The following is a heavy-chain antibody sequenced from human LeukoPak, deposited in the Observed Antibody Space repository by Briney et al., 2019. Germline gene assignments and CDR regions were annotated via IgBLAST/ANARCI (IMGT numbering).Heavy chain of an antibody. CDR1: GGTFSSYA. J-gene: IGHJ3*02. D-gene: IGHD3-10*01. V-gene: IGHV1-69*05. CDR2: IIPIFGTA. CDR3: ARESDYYGSGSYQHGAFDI. Sequence: GASVKVSCKASGGTFSSYAISWVRQAPGQGLEWMGGIIPIFGTANYAQKFQGRVTITTDESTSTAYMELSSLRSEDTAVYYCARESDYYGSGSYQHGAFDILRQGTMVTVSS.